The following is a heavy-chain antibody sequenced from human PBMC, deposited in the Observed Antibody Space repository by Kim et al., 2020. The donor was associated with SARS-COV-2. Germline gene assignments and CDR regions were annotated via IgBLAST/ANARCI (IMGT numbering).Heavy chain of an antibody. CDR1: GFTFGNDA. D-gene: IGHD6-19*01. CDR3: TRDVSSGWYGYYFDY. CDR2: IKSKAYGGTT. J-gene: IGHJ4*02. Sequence: GGSLRLSCTASGFTFGNDAMSWFRQAPGKGLEWVGFIKSKAYGGTTEYAASVKGRFTISGDDSKSIAYLQMNSLKTEDTAVYYCTRDVSSGWYGYYFDYWGQGTLVTVSS. V-gene: IGHV3-49*03.